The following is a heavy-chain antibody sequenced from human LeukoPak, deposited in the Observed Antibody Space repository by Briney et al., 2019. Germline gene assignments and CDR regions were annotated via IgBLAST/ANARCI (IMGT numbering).Heavy chain of an antibody. CDR3: AKGLTVTTGYFDY. CDR2: ISGSGGST. D-gene: IGHD4-17*01. Sequence: GGSLRLSCAASGFTFSSYAMSWVRQAPGKGLEWVSAISGSGGSTYYADSVKGRFTIPRDNSKNTLYLQMNSLRADDTAVYYCAKGLTVTTGYFDYWGQGTLVTVSS. V-gene: IGHV3-23*01. J-gene: IGHJ4*02. CDR1: GFTFSSYA.